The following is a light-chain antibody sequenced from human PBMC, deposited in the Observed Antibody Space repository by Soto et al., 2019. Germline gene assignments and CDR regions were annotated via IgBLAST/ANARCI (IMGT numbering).Light chain of an antibody. CDR1: SSDVGGYNY. CDR2: EVT. V-gene: IGLV2-14*01. J-gene: IGLJ2*01. CDR3: SSYALRNFV. Sequence: QSALTQPASVSGSPGQSIAISCTGTSSDVGGYNYVSWYQQHPGKAPKLMIYEVTKRPSGVSNRFSGSKSGNTASLTISGLPDDEEADYYSSSYALRNFVFGGGTKLTVL.